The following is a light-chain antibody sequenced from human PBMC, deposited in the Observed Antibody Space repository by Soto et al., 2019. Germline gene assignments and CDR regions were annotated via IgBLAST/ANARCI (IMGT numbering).Light chain of an antibody. CDR3: QHRADWPRFT. J-gene: IGKJ4*01. CDR1: QSVRTY. Sequence: EIVLTQSPATLSLSPGERATLSCRASQSVRTYLAWYQQKPGQAPRLLIYDASNRATGIPARFSGSGSGTDFTLTISSLEPEDFAVYYCQHRADWPRFTFGGGTKVDIK. CDR2: DAS. V-gene: IGKV3-11*01.